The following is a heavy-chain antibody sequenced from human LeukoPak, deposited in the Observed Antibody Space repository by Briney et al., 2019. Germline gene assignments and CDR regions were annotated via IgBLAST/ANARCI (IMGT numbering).Heavy chain of an antibody. J-gene: IGHJ4*02. CDR2: ISGYNGNT. V-gene: IGHV1-18*01. CDR1: GYNFISYG. CDR3: ARAGSDYWCVVCPKFEH. D-gene: IGHD3/OR15-3a*01. Sequence: ASVKVSCKASGYNFISYGISWVRQAPGQGPEWMGWISGYNGNTDYAQKLQGRVTMTTDRSTSTAYMELRSLRSEDTAVYYCARAGSDYWCVVCPKFEHWAQGTLVTVSS.